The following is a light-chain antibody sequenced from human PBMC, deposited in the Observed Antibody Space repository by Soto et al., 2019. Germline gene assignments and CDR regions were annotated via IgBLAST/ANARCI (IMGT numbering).Light chain of an antibody. CDR2: GAS. V-gene: IGKV3-15*01. J-gene: IGKJ4*01. CDR3: QQYDNWPPLT. Sequence: DIVMTQSPATLSVSPGERVTLSCRASQSVSSNLAWYQQKPGQAPRLLIYGASTRATGIPARFSGSGSGTEFTLTISSLQSEDFAVYYCQQYDNWPPLTFGGGTKVDIK. CDR1: QSVSSN.